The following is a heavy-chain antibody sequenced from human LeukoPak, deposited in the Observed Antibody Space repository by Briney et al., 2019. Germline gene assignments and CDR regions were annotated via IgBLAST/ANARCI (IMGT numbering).Heavy chain of an antibody. D-gene: IGHD3-10*01. CDR2: ISSSSSYI. CDR3: ARGKDYASGSKYNWFDP. Sequence: PGGSLRLSCAASGFTFSSYSMNWVRQAPGEGLEWVSSISSSSSYIYYADSVKGRFTISRDNAENSLYLQMDSLRAEDTAVYYCARGKDYASGSKYNWFDPWGQGTLVTVSS. J-gene: IGHJ5*02. V-gene: IGHV3-21*01. CDR1: GFTFSSYS.